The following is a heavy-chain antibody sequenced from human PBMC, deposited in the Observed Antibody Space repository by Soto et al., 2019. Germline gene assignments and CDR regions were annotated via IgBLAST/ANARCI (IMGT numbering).Heavy chain of an antibody. CDR3: ARDKADSYGYYDY. D-gene: IGHD5-18*01. CDR1: GGSISSGDYY. J-gene: IGHJ4*02. V-gene: IGHV4-30-4*01. CDR2: IYYSGST. Sequence: LSRTCTVSGGSISSGDYYWSWIRQPPGKGLEWIGYIYYSGSTYYNPSLKSRVTISVDTSKNQFSLKLSSVTAADTAVYYCARDKADSYGYYDYWGQGTLGTVSS.